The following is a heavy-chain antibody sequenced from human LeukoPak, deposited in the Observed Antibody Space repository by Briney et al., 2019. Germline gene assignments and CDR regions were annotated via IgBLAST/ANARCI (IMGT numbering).Heavy chain of an antibody. J-gene: IGHJ4*02. V-gene: IGHV4-30-2*01. Sequence: SQTLSLTCAVSGGSISSGGYSWSWIRQPPGKGLEWIGYIYHSGSTYYNPSLKSRVTISVDRSKNQFSLKLSSVTAADTAVYYCARDGGTRGDYFDYRGQGTLVTVSS. CDR1: GGSISSGGYS. CDR3: ARDGGTRGDYFDY. D-gene: IGHD2-15*01. CDR2: IYHSGST.